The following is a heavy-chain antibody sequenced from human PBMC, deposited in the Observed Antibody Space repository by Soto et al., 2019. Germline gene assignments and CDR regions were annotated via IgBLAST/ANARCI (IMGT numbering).Heavy chain of an antibody. CDR2: INPNSGGT. CDR3: ARDSNYYDSSGYYYQFDY. D-gene: IGHD3-22*01. CDR1: GYTFTGYY. V-gene: IGHV1-2*02. J-gene: IGHJ4*02. Sequence: QVQLVQSGAEVKKPGASVKVSCKASGYTFTGYYMHWVRQAPGQGLEWMGWINPNSGGTNYAQKLQGRVTMTRDTSISTAYMELSRLRSDDTAVYYCARDSNYYDSSGYYYQFDYWGQGTLVTVSS.